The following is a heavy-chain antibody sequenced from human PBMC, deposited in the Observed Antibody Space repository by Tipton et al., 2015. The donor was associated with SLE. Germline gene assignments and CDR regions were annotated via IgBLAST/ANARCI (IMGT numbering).Heavy chain of an antibody. D-gene: IGHD6-13*01. CDR2: ISGSSGST. J-gene: IGHJ4*02. Sequence: SLRLSCAASGFTVSSNYMSWVRQAPGKGLEWVSGISGSSGSTYYADSVKGRFTISRDNSKNTLYLQMNSLRAEDTAVYYCAKRPSWAAADDYWGQGTLVTVSS. V-gene: IGHV3-23*01. CDR3: AKRPSWAAADDY. CDR1: GFTVSSNY.